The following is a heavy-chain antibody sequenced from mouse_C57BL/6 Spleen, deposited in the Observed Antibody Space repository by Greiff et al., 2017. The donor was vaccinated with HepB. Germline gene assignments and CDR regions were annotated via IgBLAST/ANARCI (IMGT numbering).Heavy chain of an antibody. V-gene: IGHV5-6*01. CDR1: GFTFSSYG. Sequence: EVMLVESGGDLVKPGGSLKLSCAASGFTFSSYGMSWVRQTPDKRLEWVATISSGGSYTYYPDSVKGRFTISRDNAKNNLYLQMSSLKSEDTAMYYCARHEGLRSAMDYWGQGTSVTVSS. J-gene: IGHJ4*01. D-gene: IGHD2-4*01. CDR3: ARHEGLRSAMDY. CDR2: ISSGGSYT.